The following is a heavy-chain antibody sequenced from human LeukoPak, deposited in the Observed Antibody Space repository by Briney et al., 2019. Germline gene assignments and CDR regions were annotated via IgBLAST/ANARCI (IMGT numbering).Heavy chain of an antibody. J-gene: IGHJ4*02. Sequence: GGSLRLSCAASGFTFSSYSMNWVRQAPGKGLEWVSSISSSSSYIYYADSVKGRFTISRDNAKNSLYLQMNSLRAEDTAVYYCARFEGGGYYYDSSVTLPLDYWGQGTLVTVSS. CDR2: ISSSSSYI. D-gene: IGHD3-22*01. V-gene: IGHV3-21*01. CDR1: GFTFSSYS. CDR3: ARFEGGGYYYDSSVTLPLDY.